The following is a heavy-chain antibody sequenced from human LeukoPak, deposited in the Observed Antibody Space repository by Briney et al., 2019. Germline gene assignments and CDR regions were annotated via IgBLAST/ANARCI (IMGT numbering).Heavy chain of an antibody. CDR1: GYTFTGYY. CDR3: AREGVRGGHFDY. CDR2: INPNSGGT. Sequence: ASVKVSCXASGYTFTGYYMHWVRQAPGQGLEWMGWINPNSGGTNYAQKFQGRVTMTSDTSISTAYMELSRLRSDDTAVYYCAREGVRGGHFDYRGQGTLVTVSS. J-gene: IGHJ4*02. V-gene: IGHV1-2*02. D-gene: IGHD3-16*01.